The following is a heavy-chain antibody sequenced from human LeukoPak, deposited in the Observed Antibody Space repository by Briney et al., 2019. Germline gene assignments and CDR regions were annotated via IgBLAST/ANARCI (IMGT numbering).Heavy chain of an antibody. V-gene: IGHV4-30-4*01. J-gene: IGHJ4*02. CDR2: IYYSGST. CDR1: GGSISSGDYY. CDR3: ARYCGSENYCISY. Sequence: SETLSLTCTVSGGSISSGDYYWSWIRQPPGKGLEWIGYIYYSGSTYYNPSLKSRVTISVDTSKNQFSLKLSSVTAADTAVYYCARYCGSENYCISYWGQGTLVTVSS. D-gene: IGHD3-10*01.